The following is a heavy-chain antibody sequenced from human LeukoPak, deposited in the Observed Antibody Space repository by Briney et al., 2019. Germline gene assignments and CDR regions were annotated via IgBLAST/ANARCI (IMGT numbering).Heavy chain of an antibody. J-gene: IGHJ4*02. CDR2: MNPNSGNT. V-gene: IGHV1-8*01. CDR1: GYTFTSYD. Sequence: ASVKVSCKASGYTFTSYDINWVRQATGQGLERMGWMNPNSGNTGYAQKFQGRVTMTRNTSITTAYMELSSLRSEDTAVYYCARSSSGWLSEATFDYWGQGTLVTVSS. D-gene: IGHD6-19*01. CDR3: ARSSSGWLSEATFDY.